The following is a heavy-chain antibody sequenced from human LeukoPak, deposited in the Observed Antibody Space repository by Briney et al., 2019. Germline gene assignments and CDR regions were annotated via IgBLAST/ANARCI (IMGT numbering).Heavy chain of an antibody. Sequence: KTSETLSLTCTVSGGAISSHSWSWIRQPPGKGLEWIAYIYYSGSTNYNPSLQSRVTISVDTSKNQLSLKVSSVTAADTAVYYCARHMSSGTYPMDVWGQGTTVTVSS. J-gene: IGHJ6*02. CDR2: IYYSGST. V-gene: IGHV4-59*08. CDR1: GGAISSHS. D-gene: IGHD3-22*01. CDR3: ARHMSSGTYPMDV.